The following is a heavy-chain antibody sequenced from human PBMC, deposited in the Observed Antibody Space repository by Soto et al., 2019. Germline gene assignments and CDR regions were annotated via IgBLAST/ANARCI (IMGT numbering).Heavy chain of an antibody. CDR2: INPNSGAT. D-gene: IGHD3-16*01. J-gene: IGHJ5*02. V-gene: IGHV1-2*02. CDR3: ARGGAGDGGWFDP. CDR1: GYRFTGYY. Sequence: QARLVQSGAEVKKPGASVKVSCKASGYRFTGYYTHWVRQAPGQGLEWMGWINPNSGATDYAHKFQGRVTMTRDTCISTAYMELSSLTSNDTAVYYCARGGAGDGGWFDPWGQGTLVTVSS.